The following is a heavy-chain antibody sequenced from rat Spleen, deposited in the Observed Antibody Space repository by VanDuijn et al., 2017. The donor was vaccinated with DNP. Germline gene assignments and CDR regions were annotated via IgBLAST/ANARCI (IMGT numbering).Heavy chain of an antibody. D-gene: IGHD1-6*01. J-gene: IGHJ2*01. V-gene: IGHV5-7*01. CDR2: IIYDGSSS. CDR3: ARTYGYTLYYFDF. Sequence: EVQLVESGGGLVQPGRSLKLSCAASGFSFSDYDMAWVRQAPKKGLEWVATIIYDGSSSYYRDSVKGRFTVSRDDATSTLYLQMNSLQTEDTAIYYCARTYGYTLYYFDFWGQGVVVTVSS. CDR1: GFSFSDYD.